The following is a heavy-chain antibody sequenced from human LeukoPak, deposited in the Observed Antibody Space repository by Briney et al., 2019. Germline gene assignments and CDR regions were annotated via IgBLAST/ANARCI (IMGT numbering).Heavy chain of an antibody. CDR1: GFSFRNYG. CDR3: TRRDGDNDRGFDF. D-gene: IGHD4-23*01. CDR2: IWYDGSKK. J-gene: IGHJ4*02. V-gene: IGHV3-33*01. Sequence: PGGSLRLSCAASGFSFRNYGMHWVRQAPGKGLEWVAVIWYDGSKKYYAESVKGRFTISRDNSKNTLYLQMNSLRVEDTAVYFCTRRDGDNDRGFDFWGQGTLVTVSS.